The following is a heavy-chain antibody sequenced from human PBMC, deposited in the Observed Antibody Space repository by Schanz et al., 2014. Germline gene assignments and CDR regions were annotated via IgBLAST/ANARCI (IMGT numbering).Heavy chain of an antibody. D-gene: IGHD2-15*01. J-gene: IGHJ4*02. CDR1: GFTFSSYA. CDR3: AKRVVVVGKIYYFDY. CDR2: ISDSGGST. Sequence: VQLVESGGCVVQPWRSLRLSCAASGFTFSSYAMSWVRQAPGKGLEWVSVISDSGGSTYYADSVKGRFTISRDNSKNTLYLQMNSLRAEDTAVYYCAKRVVVVGKIYYFDYWGQGTLVTVSS. V-gene: IGHV3-23*04.